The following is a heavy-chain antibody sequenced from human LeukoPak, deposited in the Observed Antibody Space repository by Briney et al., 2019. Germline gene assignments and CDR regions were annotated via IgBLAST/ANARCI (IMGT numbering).Heavy chain of an antibody. V-gene: IGHV1-69*11. J-gene: IGHJ4*02. Sequence: SVKVSCKASGGTFSSYAISWVRQAPGQGLGWMGRIIPILGTANYAQKFQGRVTITTDESTSTAYMELSSLRSEDTAVYYCARDSLVTLFDYWGQGTLVTVSS. CDR1: GGTFSSYA. CDR2: IIPILGTA. CDR3: ARDSLVTLFDY. D-gene: IGHD4-23*01.